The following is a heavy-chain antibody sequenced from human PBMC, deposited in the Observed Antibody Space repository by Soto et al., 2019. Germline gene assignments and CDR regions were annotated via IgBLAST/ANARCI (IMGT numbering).Heavy chain of an antibody. CDR1: GGSFSGYY. J-gene: IGHJ2*01. CDR2: INHSGST. Sequence: SETLSLTCAVYGGSFSGYYWSWIRQPPGKGLEWIGEINHSGSTNYNPSLKSRVTISVDTSKNQFSLKLSSVTAADTAVYYCERGRGSWYLYKTVYWYFDLWGRGTLVTVSA. D-gene: IGHD6-13*01. CDR3: ERGRGSWYLYKTVYWYFDL. V-gene: IGHV4-34*01.